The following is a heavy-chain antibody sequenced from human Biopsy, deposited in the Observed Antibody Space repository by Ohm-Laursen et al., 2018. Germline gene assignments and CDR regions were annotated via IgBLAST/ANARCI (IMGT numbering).Heavy chain of an antibody. D-gene: IGHD3-10*01. J-gene: IGHJ5*02. CDR2: IYITGET. V-gene: IGHV4-4*07. CDR1: GGYISHYY. CDR3: ARAPPLIRGVVESWFDP. Sequence: TLSLTCTVSGGYISHYYWTWIRQPAGQGLEWIGRIYITGETDYNPSLKSRVTMSVDASKKQFSLKLKSVTAADTAIYYCARAPPLIRGVVESWFDPWGLGTLVTVSS.